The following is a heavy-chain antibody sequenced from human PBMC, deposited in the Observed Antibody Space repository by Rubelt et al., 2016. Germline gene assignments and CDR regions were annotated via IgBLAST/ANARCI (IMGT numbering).Heavy chain of an antibody. CDR3: ARLLIGPGPMRPNWYFDL. CDR2: INHSGST. CDR1: GGSFSGYY. J-gene: IGHJ2*01. Sequence: QVQLQQWGAGLLKPSETLSLTCAVYGGSFSGYYWSWIRQPPGKGLEWIGEINHSGSTNSNPSLKGRFTIPVDTSKNQFSLKLSPVTAPATSVYYCARLLIGPGPMRPNWYFDLWGRGTLVTVSS. D-gene: IGHD3-10*01. V-gene: IGHV4-34*01.